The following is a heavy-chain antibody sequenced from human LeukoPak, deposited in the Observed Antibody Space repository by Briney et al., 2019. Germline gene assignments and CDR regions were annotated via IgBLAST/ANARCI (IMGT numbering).Heavy chain of an antibody. Sequence: GGSLRLSCAASGFTFSSYSMNWVRQAPGKGLEWVSSISSSSSYIYYADSVKGRFTISRDNAKNSLYLQMNSLRAEDTAVYYCARVLRVIVVVMGAFDIWGQETMVTVSS. V-gene: IGHV3-21*01. D-gene: IGHD3-22*01. CDR2: ISSSSSYI. J-gene: IGHJ3*02. CDR3: ARVLRVIVVVMGAFDI. CDR1: GFTFSSYS.